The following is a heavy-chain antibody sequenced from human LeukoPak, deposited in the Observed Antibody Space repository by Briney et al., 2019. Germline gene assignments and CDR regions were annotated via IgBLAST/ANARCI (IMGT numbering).Heavy chain of an antibody. J-gene: IGHJ4*02. CDR3: AKDTPLYYYDSSGSGY. Sequence: GGSLRLSCAASGFTFSSYAMSWVRQAPGKGLEWVSAISGSGGSTYYADSVKGRLTISRDNSKNTLYLQMNSLRAEDTAVYYCAKDTPLYYYDSSGSGYWGQGTLVTVSS. V-gene: IGHV3-23*01. D-gene: IGHD3-22*01. CDR1: GFTFSSYA. CDR2: ISGSGGST.